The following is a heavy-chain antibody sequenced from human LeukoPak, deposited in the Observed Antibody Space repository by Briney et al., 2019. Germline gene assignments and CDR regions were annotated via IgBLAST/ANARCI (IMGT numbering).Heavy chain of an antibody. CDR3: AKDIYRYSYGTASGFDY. V-gene: IGHV3-9*01. CDR2: ISWNSGSI. CDR1: GFTFSSYA. J-gene: IGHJ4*02. Sequence: TGGSLRLSCAASGFTFSSYAMHWVRQAPGKGLEWVSGISWNSGSIGYADSVKGRFTISRDNAKNSLYLQMNSLRAEDTALYYCAKDIYRYSYGTASGFDYWGQRTLVTVSS. D-gene: IGHD5-18*01.